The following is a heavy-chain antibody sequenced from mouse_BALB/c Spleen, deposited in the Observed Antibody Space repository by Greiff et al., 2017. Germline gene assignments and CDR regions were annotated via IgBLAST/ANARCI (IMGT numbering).Heavy chain of an antibody. D-gene: IGHD1-1*01. CDR1: GFNIKDTY. Sequence: EVQLVESGAELVKPGASVKLSCTASGFNIKDTYMHWVKQRPEQGLEWIGRIDPANGNTKYDPKFQGKATITADTSSNTAYLQLSSLTSEDTAVYYCARSYYYGLDYWGQGTTLTVSS. CDR2: IDPANGNT. CDR3: ARSYYYGLDY. V-gene: IGHV14-3*02. J-gene: IGHJ2*01.